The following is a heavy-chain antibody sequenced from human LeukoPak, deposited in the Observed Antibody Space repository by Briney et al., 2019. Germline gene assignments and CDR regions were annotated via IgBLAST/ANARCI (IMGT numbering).Heavy chain of an antibody. D-gene: IGHD2/OR15-2a*01. CDR2: ISWNSGSI. J-gene: IGHJ4*02. Sequence: GGSLRLSCAASGFTFDDYAMHWVRQAPGKGLEWVSGISWNSGSIGYADSVKGRFTISRDNAKNSLYLQMNRLRAEDTALYYCAKDGSMPFAFDYWGQGTLVTVSS. V-gene: IGHV3-9*01. CDR1: GFTFDDYA. CDR3: AKDGSMPFAFDY.